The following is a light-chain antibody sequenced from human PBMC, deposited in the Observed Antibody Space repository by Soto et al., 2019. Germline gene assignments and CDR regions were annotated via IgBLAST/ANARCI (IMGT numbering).Light chain of an antibody. CDR1: QSVSSN. V-gene: IGKV3-15*01. J-gene: IGKJ2*01. Sequence: EIVMTQSPATLSVSPWERATLSCRASQSVSSNLAWYQQKPGQAPRLLIYDASTRATGIPARFSGSGSGTEFTLTISSLQSEDFAVYYCQQYNTWPPIYTFGQGTKLEIK. CDR3: QQYNTWPPIYT. CDR2: DAS.